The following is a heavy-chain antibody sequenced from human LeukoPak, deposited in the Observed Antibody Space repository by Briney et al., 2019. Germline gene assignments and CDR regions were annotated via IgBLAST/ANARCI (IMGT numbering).Heavy chain of an antibody. Sequence: SETLSLTCAVYGGSFSGYYWSWIRQPPGKGLEWIGEINHSGSTNYNPSLKSRVTISVDTSKNQFSLKLSSVTAADTAVYYCARGLDSSGYHTRFDYWGQGTLVTVSS. D-gene: IGHD3-22*01. CDR2: INHSGST. CDR3: ARGLDSSGYHTRFDY. CDR1: GGSFSGYY. V-gene: IGHV4-34*01. J-gene: IGHJ4*02.